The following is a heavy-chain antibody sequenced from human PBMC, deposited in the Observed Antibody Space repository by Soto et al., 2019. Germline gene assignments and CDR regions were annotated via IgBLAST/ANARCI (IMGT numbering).Heavy chain of an antibody. J-gene: IGHJ4*02. CDR1: GGSVNGYY. CDR2: TNHTGGT. D-gene: IGHD3-9*01. CDR3: ARVQYQDILTASSPRRSIDY. Sequence: SETLSLTCAVYGGSVNGYYWNWIRQPPGKGLEWIGETNHTGGTHYNPSLKSRVTMSVDTSKNQFSLNLKSVTAADTATYYCARVQYQDILTASSPRRSIDYWGQGALVTVSS. V-gene: IGHV4-34*10.